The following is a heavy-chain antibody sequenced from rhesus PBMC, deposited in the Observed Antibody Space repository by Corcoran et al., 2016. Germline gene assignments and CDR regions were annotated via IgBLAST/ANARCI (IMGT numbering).Heavy chain of an antibody. Sequence: EVQLVESGGGLVQPGGSLRLSCAASGFTFSNFWMSWVHQAPGKGLDWVGRIKNKADGGTAAYAESVKGRFTIARDDSKNTLYLKMNSLKTEDTAVYYCTRGGSGWSGYFDYWGQGVLVTVSS. CDR1: GFTFSNFW. V-gene: IGHV3-16*02. D-gene: IGHD6S26*01. J-gene: IGHJ4*01. CDR2: IKNKADGGTA. CDR3: TRGGSGWSGYFDY.